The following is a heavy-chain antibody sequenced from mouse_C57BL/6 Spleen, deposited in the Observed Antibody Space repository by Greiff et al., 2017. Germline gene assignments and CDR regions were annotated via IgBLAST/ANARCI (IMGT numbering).Heavy chain of an antibody. CDR1: GYTFTSYW. Sequence: VQLQQPGAELVRPGSSVKLSCKASGYTFTSYWMDWVKQRPGQGLEWIGNIYPSDSETHYNQKFKDKATLTVDKSSSTAYMQLSSLTSEDSAVYYCASLYGSSSWFAYWGQGTLVTVSA. V-gene: IGHV1-61*01. D-gene: IGHD1-1*01. CDR3: ASLYGSSSWFAY. CDR2: IYPSDSET. J-gene: IGHJ3*01.